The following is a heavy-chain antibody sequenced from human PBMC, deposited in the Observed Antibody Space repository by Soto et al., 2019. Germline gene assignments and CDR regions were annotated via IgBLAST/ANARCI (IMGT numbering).Heavy chain of an antibody. J-gene: IGHJ5*02. D-gene: IGHD6-19*01. Sequence: SQTLSLTCAVYGGSFSGYYWSWIRQPPGKGLEWIGEINHSGNTNYNPSLKSRVTISLDTSKNQFSLNLTSVTAADTAVYYCASGAVAGAVGHWFDPWGQGTLVTVSS. CDR3: ASGAVAGAVGHWFDP. CDR1: GGSFSGYY. V-gene: IGHV4-34*01. CDR2: INHSGNT.